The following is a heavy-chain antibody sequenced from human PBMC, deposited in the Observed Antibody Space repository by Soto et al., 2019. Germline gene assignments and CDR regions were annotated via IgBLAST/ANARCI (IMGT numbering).Heavy chain of an antibody. J-gene: IGHJ4*02. CDR3: ARGPPSH. CDR2: IYHSGST. CDR1: GGSISSGCYS. V-gene: IGHV4-30-2*01. Sequence: QLQLQESGSGLLKPSQTLSLTCAVSGGSISSGCYSWSWIRQPPGKGLEWIGYIYHSGSTYYNPSLQRGVTESVETSKNHFSLKLSSVSAADTAVYYCARGPPSHWGQGTLVTVSS.